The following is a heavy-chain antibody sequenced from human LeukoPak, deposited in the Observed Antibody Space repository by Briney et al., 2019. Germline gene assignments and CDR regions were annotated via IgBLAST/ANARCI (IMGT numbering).Heavy chain of an antibody. V-gene: IGHV4-34*01. J-gene: IGHJ5*02. CDR2: INHSGST. CDR1: GGSFSGYY. D-gene: IGHD3-9*01. CDR3: ARVRLRYFDWLPHGWFDP. Sequence: PSETLSLTCAVYGGSFSGYYWSWIRQPPGKGLEWIGEINHSGSTNYNPSLKSRVTISVDTSKNQFSLKLSSVTAADTAVYYCARVRLRYFDWLPHGWFDPWGQGTLVTVSS.